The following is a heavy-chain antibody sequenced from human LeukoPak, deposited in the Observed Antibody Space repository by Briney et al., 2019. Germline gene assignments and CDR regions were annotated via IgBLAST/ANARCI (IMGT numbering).Heavy chain of an antibody. J-gene: IGHJ4*02. V-gene: IGHV4-38-2*01. D-gene: IGHD2-2*01. Sequence: SETLSLTCAVSGYSISSGYYWGWIRQPPGKGLEWIGNMYHSGSTYYNPSLKSRVTISVDTSKNQFPLKLSSVTAADTAVYYCARRYCSSTSCYYDYWGQGTLVTVSS. CDR3: ARRYCSSTSCYYDY. CDR2: MYHSGST. CDR1: GYSISSGYY.